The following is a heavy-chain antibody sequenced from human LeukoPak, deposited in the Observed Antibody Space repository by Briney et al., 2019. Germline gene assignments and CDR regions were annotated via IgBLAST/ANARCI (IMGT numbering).Heavy chain of an antibody. J-gene: IGHJ4*02. CDR1: GFIFSDYY. CDR2: IKPDGSEI. D-gene: IGHD7-27*01. V-gene: IGHV3-7*01. CDR3: ARDLNWETY. Sequence: GGSLRLSCTASGFIFSDYYMSWIRQAPGKGLEWVANIKPDGSEIYYEDSVKDRFIISRDNAENSLFLQMNNLRAEDTAVYYCARDLNWETYWGQGTLVSVSS.